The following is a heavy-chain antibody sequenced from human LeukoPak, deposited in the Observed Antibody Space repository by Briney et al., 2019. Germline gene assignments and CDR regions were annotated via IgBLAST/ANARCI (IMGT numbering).Heavy chain of an antibody. Sequence: GGSLRLSCAASGFTFSSYGMHWVRRAPGKGLEWVAVIWYDGSNKYYADSVKGRFTISRDNSKNTLYLQMNSLRAEDTAVYYCAKGEVTPALAEYFQHWGQGTLVTVSS. J-gene: IGHJ1*01. CDR1: GFTFSSYG. CDR3: AKGEVTPALAEYFQH. D-gene: IGHD2-2*01. CDR2: IWYDGSNK. V-gene: IGHV3-33*06.